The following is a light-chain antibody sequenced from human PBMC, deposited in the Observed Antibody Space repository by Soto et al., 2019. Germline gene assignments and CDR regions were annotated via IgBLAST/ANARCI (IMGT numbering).Light chain of an antibody. CDR3: SSYAGSNNFVV. Sequence: QPALTQPPSASGSPGQSVTISCTGTSSDVGGYNYVSWYQQHPGKAPKLMIYEVSKRPSGVPDRFSGSKSGNTASLTVSGLQAEDEADYYCSSYAGSNNFVVFGGGTKLIVL. CDR1: SSDVGGYNY. J-gene: IGLJ2*01. CDR2: EVS. V-gene: IGLV2-8*01.